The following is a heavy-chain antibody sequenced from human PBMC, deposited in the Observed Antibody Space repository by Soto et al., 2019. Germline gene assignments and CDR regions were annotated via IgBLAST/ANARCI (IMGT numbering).Heavy chain of an antibody. J-gene: IGHJ5*02. V-gene: IGHV1-69*12. D-gene: IGHD4-17*01. CDR1: GGTFSSYA. CDR2: IIPIFGTA. Sequence: QVQLVQSGAEVKKPGSSVKVSCKASGGTFSSYAISWVRQAPGQGLEWMGGIIPIFGTANYAQKFQGRVTITADVSTSTAYMELSSLRSEDTAVYYCASGDFTTVVTPMWFDPWGQGTLVTVSS. CDR3: ASGDFTTVVTPMWFDP.